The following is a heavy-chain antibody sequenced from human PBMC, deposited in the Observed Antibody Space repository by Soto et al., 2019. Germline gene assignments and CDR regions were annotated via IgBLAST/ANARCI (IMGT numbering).Heavy chain of an antibody. CDR3: ARAPLKATGRGAFDI. J-gene: IGHJ3*02. D-gene: IGHD3-10*01. CDR2: MDPNSGNT. V-gene: IGHV1-8*01. CDR1: GYSYSIYD. Sequence: ALVKLARKASGYSYSIYDINWGRHTTGQGLEWMGWMDPNSGNTGYAQKFQGRVTMTRNTSISTAYMELSSLRSEDTAVYYCARAPLKATGRGAFDIWGQGTMVTVSS.